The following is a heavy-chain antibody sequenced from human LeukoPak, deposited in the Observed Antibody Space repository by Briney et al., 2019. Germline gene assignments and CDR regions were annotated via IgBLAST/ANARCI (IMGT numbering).Heavy chain of an antibody. V-gene: IGHV3-23*01. J-gene: IGHJ2*01. Sequence: GGSLRLSCEASGLTFSTYGMPWVRQAPGKGLEWVSGITGSSTWTYYADSVKGRFTISRDNSNNTLHLQMNSLRAEDTAIYYCARELVSLGTGYFDLWGRGTLVTVSS. CDR2: ITGSSTWT. CDR1: GLTFSTYG. CDR3: ARELVSLGTGYFDL. D-gene: IGHD7-27*01.